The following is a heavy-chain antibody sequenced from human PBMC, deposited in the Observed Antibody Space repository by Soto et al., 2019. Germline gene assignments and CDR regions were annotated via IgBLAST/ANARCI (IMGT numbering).Heavy chain of an antibody. D-gene: IGHD3-10*02. J-gene: IGHJ4*02. CDR2: ISSGSHFI. CDR3: ARDQSQGQMLLPYFDY. Sequence: VQLVESGGXXVKPGGSLRLSCAASGFNFPGYSMNWVRQAPGKGLEWVASISSGSHFIYYADSVRGRFTISRDNARDSLLLQMNSLRAGDTGVYFCARDQSQGQMLLPYFDYWGQGTLVTVSS. V-gene: IGHV3-21*04. CDR1: GFNFPGYS.